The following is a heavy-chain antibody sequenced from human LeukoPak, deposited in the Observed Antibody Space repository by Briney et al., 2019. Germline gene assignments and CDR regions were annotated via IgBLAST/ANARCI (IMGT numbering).Heavy chain of an antibody. CDR3: ARDRLGFTVTTSFDY. CDR1: GYTFTSYA. D-gene: IGHD4-17*01. J-gene: IGHJ4*02. Sequence: GASVNVSCKASGYTFTSYAMHWVRQAPGQRLEWMGWINAGNGNTRYSQKLQGRVTITRDTSANTVYMELSSLRSGDTAVYYCARDRLGFTVTTSFDYWGQGTLVTVSS. CDR2: INAGNGNT. V-gene: IGHV1-3*01.